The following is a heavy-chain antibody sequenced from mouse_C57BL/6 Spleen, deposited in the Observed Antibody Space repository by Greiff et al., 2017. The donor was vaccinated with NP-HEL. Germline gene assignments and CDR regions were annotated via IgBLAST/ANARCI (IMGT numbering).Heavy chain of an antibody. CDR3: ARELGRGYFDY. J-gene: IGHJ2*01. CDR1: GFTFSDYY. Sequence: EVHLVESEGGLVQPGRSMKLSCTASGFTFSDYYMAWVRQVPEKGLEWVANINYDGSSTYYLDSLKSRFIISRDNAKNILYLQMSSLKSEDTATYYCARELGRGYFDYWGQGTTLTVSS. CDR2: INYDGSST. D-gene: IGHD4-1*01. V-gene: IGHV5-16*01.